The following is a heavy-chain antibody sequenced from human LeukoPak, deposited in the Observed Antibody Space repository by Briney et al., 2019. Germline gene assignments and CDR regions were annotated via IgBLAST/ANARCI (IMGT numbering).Heavy chain of an antibody. V-gene: IGHV5-51*01. Sequence: GESLKISCRGSGYSFTSYWIGWVRQMPGKGLEWMGIIYPGDSDTRYSPSFQGQVTISADKSTSTAYLQWSSLKASDTAMYYCARPLPDCSSTSCYSYGYWGQGTLVTVSS. CDR2: IYPGDSDT. CDR1: GYSFTSYW. D-gene: IGHD2-2*01. CDR3: ARPLPDCSSTSCYSYGY. J-gene: IGHJ4*02.